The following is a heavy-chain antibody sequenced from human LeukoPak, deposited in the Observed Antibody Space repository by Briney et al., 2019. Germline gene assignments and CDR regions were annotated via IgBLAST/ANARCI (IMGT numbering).Heavy chain of an antibody. CDR3: ALSIVVVPAAILN. Sequence: SSVKVSCKASGGTFSSYAISWVRQAPGQGLEWMGGIIPIFGPANYAQKFTGRVTITADESTSTAYMELSSLRSEDTAVYYSALSIVVVPAAILNWGQGTLVTVSS. D-gene: IGHD2-2*02. J-gene: IGHJ4*02. CDR1: GGTFSSYA. CDR2: IIPIFGPA. V-gene: IGHV1-69*01.